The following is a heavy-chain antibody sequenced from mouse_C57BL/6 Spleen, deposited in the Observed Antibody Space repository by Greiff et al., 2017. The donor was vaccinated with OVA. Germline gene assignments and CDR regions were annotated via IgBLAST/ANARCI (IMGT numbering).Heavy chain of an antibody. J-gene: IGHJ3*01. CDR2: INPNNGGT. Sequence: VQLQQSGPELVKPGASVKISCKASGYTFTDYYMNWVKQSHGKSLEWIGDINPNNGGTSYNQKFKGKATLTVDKSSSTAYMELRSLTSEDSAVYYCARRWLLPPGFAYWGQGTLVTVSA. CDR1: GYTFTDYY. V-gene: IGHV1-26*01. CDR3: ARRWLLPPGFAY. D-gene: IGHD2-3*01.